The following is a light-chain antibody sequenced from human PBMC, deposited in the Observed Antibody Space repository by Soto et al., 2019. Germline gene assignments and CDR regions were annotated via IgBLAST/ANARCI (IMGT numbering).Light chain of an antibody. V-gene: IGKV3-11*01. CDR3: QQHISWPLT. CDR2: DAS. CDR1: QSVTNS. J-gene: IGKJ4*01. Sequence: EIVLTQSPVTLSLSPGERATLSCRASQSVTNSLAWYQQKPGQAPRLLVYDASNRATGIPTRFSGSGSGTDFTLTISNLEPEDFAVYYCQQHISWPLTFGTGTKVEIK.